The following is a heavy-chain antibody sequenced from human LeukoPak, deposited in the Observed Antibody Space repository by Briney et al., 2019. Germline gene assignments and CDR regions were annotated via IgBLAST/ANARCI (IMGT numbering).Heavy chain of an antibody. D-gene: IGHD1-26*01. CDR2: IYYSGST. CDR1: GGSINSYY. CDR3: ASFNSGSFDY. Sequence: SETLSLTCTVSGGSINSYYWGWIRQPPGKGLEWIGSIYYSGSTYYNPSLKSRVTISVDTSKNQFSLKLSSVTAADTAVYYCASFNSGSFDYWGQGTLVTVSS. J-gene: IGHJ4*02. V-gene: IGHV4-39*01.